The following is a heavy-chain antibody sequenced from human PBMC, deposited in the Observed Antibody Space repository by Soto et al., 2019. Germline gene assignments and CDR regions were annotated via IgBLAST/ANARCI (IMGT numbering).Heavy chain of an antibody. CDR1: GFTFSSYA. J-gene: IGHJ4*02. Sequence: QVQLVESGGGVVQPGRSLRLSCAASGFTFSSYAMHWVRQAPGKGLEWVAVISYDGSNKYYADSVKGRFTISRDNSKNTLYLQMNSLRAEDTAVYYCARHAAMVTFVYYCDYWGQGTLVTVSS. V-gene: IGHV3-30-3*01. CDR2: ISYDGSNK. CDR3: ARHAAMVTFVYYCDY. D-gene: IGHD5-18*01.